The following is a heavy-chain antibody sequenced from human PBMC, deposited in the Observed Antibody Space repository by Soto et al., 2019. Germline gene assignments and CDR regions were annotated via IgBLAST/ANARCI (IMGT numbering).Heavy chain of an antibody. CDR2: VSTTSTSP. Sequence: EVQLVESGGGLVQPGGSLRLSCTASGFSSSNYEMIWIRQAPGKGLEWISRVSTTSTSPYYADSVRGRFTVSRDTAKNSVYLQMNSLRAKDTDLYYCARDGHRVPSDAFDVLGQGAMVIVSS. D-gene: IGHD3-10*01. V-gene: IGHV3-48*03. CDR3: ARDGHRVPSDAFDV. J-gene: IGHJ3*01. CDR1: GFSSSNYE.